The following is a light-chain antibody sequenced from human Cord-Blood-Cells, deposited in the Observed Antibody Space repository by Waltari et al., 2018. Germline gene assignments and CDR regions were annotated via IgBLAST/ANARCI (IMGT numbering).Light chain of an antibody. J-gene: IGLJ3*02. CDR3: SSYTSSSTWV. Sequence: QSALTQPASVSGSPGQSITISCTGTSSDVGGYNYATWYPQHPGKAPKLMIYDVSKRPSGVSNRFSGSKSGNTASLTISGLQAEDEADYYCSSYTSSSTWVFGGGTKLTVL. V-gene: IGLV2-14*01. CDR1: SSDVGGYNY. CDR2: DVS.